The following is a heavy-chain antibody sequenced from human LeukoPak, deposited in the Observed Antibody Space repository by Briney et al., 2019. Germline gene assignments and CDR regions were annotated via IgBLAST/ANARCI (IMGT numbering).Heavy chain of an antibody. CDR3: ATSPMVRGIYQFDY. J-gene: IGHJ4*02. D-gene: IGHD3-10*01. CDR1: GGSVNSGSYY. Sequence: PSETLSLTCTVSGGSVNSGSYYWSWIRQPPGKGLEWIGYFYYTGSTRYNPSLKSRVTISVDTSKNQLSLKVTSVTAADTAIYYCATSPMVRGIYQFDYWGQGTLVTVSS. CDR2: FYYTGST. V-gene: IGHV4-61*01.